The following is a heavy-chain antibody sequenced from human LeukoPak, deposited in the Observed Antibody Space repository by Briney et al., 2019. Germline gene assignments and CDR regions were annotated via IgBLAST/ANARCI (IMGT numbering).Heavy chain of an antibody. D-gene: IGHD2-15*01. CDR3: AKSGLNRFDY. CDR2: ISGSGST. V-gene: IGHV3-23*01. J-gene: IGHJ4*02. CDR1: GFTFNSFA. Sequence: PGGSLRLSCAASGFTFNSFAMSWVRQAPGKGLEWVSAISGSGSTYYADSVKGRFTISRDNSKNTLYLRMNSLRAEDTAVYYCAKSGLNRFDYWGQGTLVTVSS.